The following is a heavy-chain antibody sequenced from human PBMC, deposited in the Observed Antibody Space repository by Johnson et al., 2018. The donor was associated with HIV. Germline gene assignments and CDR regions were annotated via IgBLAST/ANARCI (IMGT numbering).Heavy chain of an antibody. CDR2: IWYDGSNK. CDR1: GFTFSNYG. Sequence: QVQLVESGGGVVQPGRSLRLSCAASGFTFSNYGMPWVRQTPGKGLEWVAVIWYDGSNKYYADSVKGRFTISRDNSENKLYLQMNSLRAEDTAVYYCATRDPTHRPGVFDIWGQGTMVTVSS. D-gene: IGHD1-14*01. J-gene: IGHJ3*02. CDR3: ATRDPTHRPGVFDI. V-gene: IGHV3-33*01.